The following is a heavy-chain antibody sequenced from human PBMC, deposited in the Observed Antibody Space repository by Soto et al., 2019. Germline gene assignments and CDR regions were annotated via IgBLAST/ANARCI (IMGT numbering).Heavy chain of an antibody. J-gene: IGHJ3*02. Sequence: QVELAQSGAEVKKPGASVKVSCKASGYTFTDYYIHWWRQVPAQGFEWMGWINPYTGDTRYAQKSQRRATMTRATSISTTYMAPSRLTSAHTALYYCARGPSHGAFDIWGQGTVMTASS. CDR1: GYTFTDYY. CDR2: INPYTGDT. V-gene: IGHV1-2*02. CDR3: ARGPSHGAFDI.